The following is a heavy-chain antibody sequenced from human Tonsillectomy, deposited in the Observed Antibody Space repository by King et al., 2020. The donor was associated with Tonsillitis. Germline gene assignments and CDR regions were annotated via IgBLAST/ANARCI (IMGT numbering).Heavy chain of an antibody. Sequence: QLVQSGGGLVQPGGSLRLSCAASGFTFNDYWMTWVRHAPGKGLEWVANIKQDGSEKYYLDSVRGRFTISRDNANNSLYLQMNSLRAEDSALYYCARGQTFSSRWFQKNNWFDPWGQGTLVTVSS. V-gene: IGHV3-7*01. CDR1: GFTFNDYW. D-gene: IGHD6-13*01. CDR2: IKQDGSEK. CDR3: ARGQTFSSRWFQKNNWFDP. J-gene: IGHJ5*02.